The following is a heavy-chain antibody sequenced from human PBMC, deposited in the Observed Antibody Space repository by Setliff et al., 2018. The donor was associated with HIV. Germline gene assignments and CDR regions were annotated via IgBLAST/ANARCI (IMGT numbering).Heavy chain of an antibody. J-gene: IGHJ4*02. CDR2: IKSKTDGGTT. D-gene: IGHD4-17*01. CDR3: TRDTLSRCFDY. CDR1: GFTFSNAW. V-gene: IGHV3-15*01. Sequence: GGSLRLSCAASGFTFSNAWMSWVRQAPGKGLEWVGRIKSKTDGGTTDYAAPVKGRFTISRDDSKSIAYLQMNSLKTEDTAVYYCTRDTLSRCFDYWGQGTLVTVSS.